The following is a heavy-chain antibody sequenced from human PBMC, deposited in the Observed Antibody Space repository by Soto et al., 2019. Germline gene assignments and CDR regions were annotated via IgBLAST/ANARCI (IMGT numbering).Heavy chain of an antibody. D-gene: IGHD3-3*01. V-gene: IGHV3-15*07. CDR3: TTGLTSGYLDHPPLNWFDP. CDR1: GFTFSNAW. CDR2: IKSKTDGGTT. Sequence: GGSLRLSCAASGFTFSNAWMNWVRQAPRKGLEWVGRIKSKTDGGTTDYAAPVKGRFTISRDDSKNTLYLQMNSLKTEDTAVYYCTTGLTSGYLDHPPLNWFDPWGQGTLVTVSS. J-gene: IGHJ5*02.